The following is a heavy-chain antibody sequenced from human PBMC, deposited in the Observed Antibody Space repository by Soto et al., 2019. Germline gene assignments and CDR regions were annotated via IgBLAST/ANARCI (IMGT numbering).Heavy chain of an antibody. Sequence: SETLSLTCTVSGASISAFYWSWIRQPPGKGLEWVGHVYYSGSTNYNPPLKSRVTISLDTSKNQFSLNLTSVTAADTAIYYCARRRDGYTGVWFDPWGQGTLVTVS. CDR1: GASISAFY. CDR3: ARRRDGYTGVWFDP. CDR2: VYYSGST. V-gene: IGHV4-59*01. J-gene: IGHJ5*02. D-gene: IGHD5-12*01.